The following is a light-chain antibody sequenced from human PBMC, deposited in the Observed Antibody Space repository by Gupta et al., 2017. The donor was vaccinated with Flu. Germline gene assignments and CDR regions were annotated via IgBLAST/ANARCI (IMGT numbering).Light chain of an antibody. CDR3: SSYTISGTLVL. Sequence: QSALTQPASVSGSPGQSNTISCSGTSSDVGGYNHVSWYQHHPGKAPKLLIYDVSNRPSGISNRFSGSKSGNTASLTISGIQSEDEADYYCSSYTISGTLVLFGGGTKLTVL. CDR1: SSDVGGYNH. V-gene: IGLV2-14*01. CDR2: DVS. J-gene: IGLJ2*01.